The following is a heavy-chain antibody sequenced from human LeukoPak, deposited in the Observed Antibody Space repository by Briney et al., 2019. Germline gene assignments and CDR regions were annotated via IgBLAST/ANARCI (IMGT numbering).Heavy chain of an antibody. CDR1: GGSISSYY. D-gene: IGHD1-26*01. V-gene: IGHV4-59*08. CDR3: ARHVGGSYWAYYYGMDV. J-gene: IGHJ6*02. CDR2: IYYSGST. Sequence: SETLSLTCTVSGGSISSYYWSWIRQPPGKGLERIGYIYYSGSTNYNPSLKSRVTISVDTSKNQFSLKLSSVTAADTAVYYCARHVGGSYWAYYYGMDVWGQGTTVTVSS.